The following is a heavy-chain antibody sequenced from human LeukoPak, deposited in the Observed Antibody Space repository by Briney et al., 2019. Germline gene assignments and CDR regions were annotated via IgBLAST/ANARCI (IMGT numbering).Heavy chain of an antibody. Sequence: GSLRLSCAASGFTVSSNYMSWVRQAPGEGLEWVSVIYSGGSTYYADSVKGRFTISRDNSKNTLYLQMNSLRAEDTAVYYCARSSGYYYFDYWGQGTLVTVSS. CDR2: IYSGGST. D-gene: IGHD3-22*01. CDR1: GFTVSSNY. J-gene: IGHJ4*02. CDR3: ARSSGYYYFDY. V-gene: IGHV3-53*01.